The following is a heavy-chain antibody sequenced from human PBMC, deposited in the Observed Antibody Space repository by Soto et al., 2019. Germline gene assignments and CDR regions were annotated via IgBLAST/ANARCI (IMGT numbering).Heavy chain of an antibody. CDR1: GFTFSSYS. Sequence: PGGSLRLSCAASGFTFSSYSMNWVRQAPGKGLEWVSSISSSSSYIYYADSVKGRFTISRDNAKNSLYLQMNSLRAEDTAVYYCEAQKIGSHPRGWFDPWGQGTLVTVSS. CDR3: EAQKIGSHPRGWFDP. V-gene: IGHV3-21*01. J-gene: IGHJ5*02. D-gene: IGHD2-15*01. CDR2: ISSSSSYI.